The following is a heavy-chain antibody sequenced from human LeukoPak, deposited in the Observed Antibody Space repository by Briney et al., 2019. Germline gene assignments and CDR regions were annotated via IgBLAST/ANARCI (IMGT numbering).Heavy chain of an antibody. CDR2: IIPIFGTA. Sequence: AWVKVSCKASGGTFSSYAISSVRQAPGQGLEWMGWIIPIFGTANYAQKFQGRVTITTHESTSTAYMELSSLRSEDTAVYYCAGYCSGGSCSLWGQGTLVTVSS. V-gene: IGHV1-69*05. J-gene: IGHJ4*02. D-gene: IGHD2-15*01. CDR1: GGTFSSYA. CDR3: AGYCSGGSCSL.